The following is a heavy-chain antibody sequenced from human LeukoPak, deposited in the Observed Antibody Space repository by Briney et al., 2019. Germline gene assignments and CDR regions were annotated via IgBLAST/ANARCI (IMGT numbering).Heavy chain of an antibody. V-gene: IGHV3-21*01. J-gene: IGHJ4*02. CDR1: GFTFSSYS. CDR3: AKRVGATTIDY. Sequence: PGGSLRLSCAASGFTFSSYSMNWVRQAPGKGLECVSSISSSSSYIYYADSVKGRFTISRDNSKNTLYLQMNSLRGEDTAVYYCAKRVGATTIDYWGQGTLVTVSS. CDR2: ISSSSSYI. D-gene: IGHD1-26*01.